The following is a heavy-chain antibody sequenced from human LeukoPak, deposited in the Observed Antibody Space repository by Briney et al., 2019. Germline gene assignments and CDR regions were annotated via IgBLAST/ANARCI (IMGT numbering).Heavy chain of an antibody. D-gene: IGHD2-15*01. CDR1: GFTFDDYA. V-gene: IGHV3-9*01. Sequence: GGSLRLSCAASGFTFDDYAMHWVRQAPGKGLEWVSGISWNSGSIGYADSAKGRFAISRDNAKNSLYLQMNSLRAEDTALYYCAKDIGSGPFDYWGQGTLVTVSS. J-gene: IGHJ4*02. CDR3: AKDIGSGPFDY. CDR2: ISWNSGSI.